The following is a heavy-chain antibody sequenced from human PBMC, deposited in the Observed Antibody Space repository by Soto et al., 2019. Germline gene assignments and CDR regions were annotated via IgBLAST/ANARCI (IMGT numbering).Heavy chain of an antibody. J-gene: IGHJ4*02. CDR1: GYTFTGYY. V-gene: IGHV1-2*02. CDR2: INPNSGGT. CDR3: ARDWAAVAGTLDY. D-gene: IGHD6-19*01. Sequence: GASVKVSCKASGYTFTGYYMHWVRQAPGQGLEWMGWINPNSGGTNYAQKFQGRVTMTRDTSISTAYMELSRLRSDDTVVYYCARDWAAVAGTLDYWGQGTLVTVSS.